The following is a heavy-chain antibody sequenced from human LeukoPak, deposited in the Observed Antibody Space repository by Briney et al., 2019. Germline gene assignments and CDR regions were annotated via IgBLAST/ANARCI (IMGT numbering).Heavy chain of an antibody. CDR3: ARTIVVVVAATHGAYGMDV. J-gene: IGHJ6*02. CDR2: MNPNSGNT. D-gene: IGHD2-15*01. V-gene: IGHV1-8*01. CDR1: GYTFTSYD. Sequence: ASVKVSCKASGYTFTSYDINWVRQATGQGLEWMGWMNPNSGNTGYAQKFQGRVTMTRNTSISTAYMELRSLRSDDTAVYYCARTIVVVVAATHGAYGMDVWGQGTTVTVSS.